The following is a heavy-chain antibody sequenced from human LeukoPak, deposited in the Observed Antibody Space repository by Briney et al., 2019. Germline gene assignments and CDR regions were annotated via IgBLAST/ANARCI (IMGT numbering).Heavy chain of an antibody. CDR2: VVGNGGTT. J-gene: IGHJ4*02. Sequence: GGSLRLSCAASGFTFTTYTIHWIRQAPGKGLEYVSAVVGNGGTTYYADSVRGRFTISRVNSKNTVYLQMGSLRAEDTAVYYCARERAYYYFDYWGQGAQVTVSS. CDR1: GFTFTTYT. D-gene: IGHD2-21*01. CDR3: ARERAYYYFDY. V-gene: IGHV3-64*02.